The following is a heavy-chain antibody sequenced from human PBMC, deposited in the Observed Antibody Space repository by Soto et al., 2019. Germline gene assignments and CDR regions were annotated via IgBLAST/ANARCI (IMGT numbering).Heavy chain of an antibody. V-gene: IGHV4-31*03. D-gene: IGHD3-10*01. CDR2: IYYSGST. CDR1: GGSISSGGYY. J-gene: IGHJ6*02. CDR3: PRHVSAGDYYYGMDV. Sequence: SETLSLTCTVSGGSISSGGYYWSWIRQHPGKGLEWIGYIYYSGSTYYNPSLKSRVTISVDTSKNQFSLKLSSVTAADTAVYYSPRHVSAGDYYYGMDVWGQGTTVTVSS.